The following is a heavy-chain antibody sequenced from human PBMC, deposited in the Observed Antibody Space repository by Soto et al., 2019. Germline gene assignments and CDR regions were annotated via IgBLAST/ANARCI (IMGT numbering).Heavy chain of an antibody. CDR3: AREQAKGGYYYYGMDV. CDR1: GGSISSFY. D-gene: IGHD1-26*01. CDR2: IYYSGST. J-gene: IGHJ6*02. V-gene: IGHV4-59*08. Sequence: PSETLSLTCTVCGGSISSFYWSWILQPPGKVLEWIGYIYYSGSTNYNPSLKSRVTISVDTSKNQFSLKLSSVTAADTAVYYCAREQAKGGYYYYGMDVWGQGTTVT.